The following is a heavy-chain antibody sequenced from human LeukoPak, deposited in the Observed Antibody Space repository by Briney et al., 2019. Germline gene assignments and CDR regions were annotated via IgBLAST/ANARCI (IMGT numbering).Heavy chain of an antibody. J-gene: IGHJ5*02. Sequence: GASVKVSCKASGYTFTGYYMHWVRQAPGQGLEWMGWINPKSGGTNSAQKFQGRVTMTRDTSISTAYMELSRLRFDDTAVYYCARPPSIAAASINWFDPGAREPWSPSPQ. D-gene: IGHD6-13*01. CDR1: GYTFTGYY. CDR3: ARPPSIAAASINWFDP. CDR2: INPKSGGT. V-gene: IGHV1-2*02.